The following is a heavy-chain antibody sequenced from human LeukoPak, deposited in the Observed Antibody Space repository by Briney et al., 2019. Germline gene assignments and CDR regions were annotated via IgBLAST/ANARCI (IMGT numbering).Heavy chain of an antibody. D-gene: IGHD5-18*01. CDR1: GYSFTSYW. CDR3: ARLGGYCYALNDNWFDP. V-gene: IGHV5-51*01. J-gene: IGHJ5*02. CDR2: IYPGDSGT. Sequence: GGSLEISCKGSGYSFTSYWIGWVRQLPGKGLEWMGIIYPGDSGTRYSPSFQGQVTISADKSISTAYLQWSSLKASDTAMYYCARLGGYCYALNDNWFDPWGQGTLVPVSS.